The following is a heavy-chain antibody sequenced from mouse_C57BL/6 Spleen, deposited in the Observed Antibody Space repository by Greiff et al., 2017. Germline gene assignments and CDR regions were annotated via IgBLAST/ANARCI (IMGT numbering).Heavy chain of an antibody. CDR1: GFTFSDYY. CDR3: ARERESPHYYGSSSDWYFDV. CDR2: INYDGSST. V-gene: IGHV5-16*01. Sequence: EVMLVESEGGLVQPGSSMKLSCTASGFTFSDYYMAWVRQVPEKGLEWVANINYDGSSTYYLDSLKSRFIISRDNAKNILYLQMSSLKSEDTATYYCARERESPHYYGSSSDWYFDVWGTGTTVTVAS. D-gene: IGHD1-1*01. J-gene: IGHJ1*03.